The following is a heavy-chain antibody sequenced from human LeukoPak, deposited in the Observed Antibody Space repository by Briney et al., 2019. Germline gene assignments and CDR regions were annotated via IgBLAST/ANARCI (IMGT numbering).Heavy chain of an antibody. Sequence: QSGGSLTLSCAASGFTFSSYGMHWVRKPPGKGLEWAAFIRYDGSNKYYADSVKGRFTISRDNSKNTLYLQMNSLRAEDTAVYYFAKVGEWLASHFDYWGQGSLVPVSS. D-gene: IGHD3-16*01. CDR3: AKVGEWLASHFDY. V-gene: IGHV3-30*02. CDR1: GFTFSSYG. J-gene: IGHJ4*02. CDR2: IRYDGSNK.